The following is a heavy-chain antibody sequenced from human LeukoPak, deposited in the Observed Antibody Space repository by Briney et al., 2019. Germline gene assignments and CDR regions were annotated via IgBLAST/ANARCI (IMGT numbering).Heavy chain of an antibody. CDR2: INPNSGGT. D-gene: IGHD6-19*01. J-gene: IGHJ6*03. CDR1: VCMFTFYY. CDR3: ARVVAVTGTPVYYMDV. Sequence: ASVTVSCKPSVCMFTFYYMHLVRQAPGQGHEWMGWINPNSGGTNYAQKFPGRVTMTRDTSISTAYMDLNRLRSDDTAVYYCARVVAVTGTPVYYMDVWGEGTTVTVSS. V-gene: IGHV1-2*02.